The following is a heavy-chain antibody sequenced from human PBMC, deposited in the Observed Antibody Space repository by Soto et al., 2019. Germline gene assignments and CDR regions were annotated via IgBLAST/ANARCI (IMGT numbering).Heavy chain of an antibody. Sequence: GESLKISCKGSGYSFSNYWIAWVRQMPGKGLEWMGIIYPDDSDTRYSPSFEGQVTISADTSISTAYLQWKSLKASDTAIYYCVQTTTGDSWGQGTQVTVSS. CDR3: VQTTTGDS. V-gene: IGHV5-51*01. CDR1: GYSFSNYW. D-gene: IGHD4-17*01. J-gene: IGHJ5*01. CDR2: IYPDDSDT.